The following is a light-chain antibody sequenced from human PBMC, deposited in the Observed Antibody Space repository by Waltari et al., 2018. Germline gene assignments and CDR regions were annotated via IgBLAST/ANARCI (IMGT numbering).Light chain of an antibody. CDR1: SSNIGSTT. CDR3: AAWDDSLNAVV. J-gene: IGLJ2*01. CDR2: SND. Sequence: QSVLTQPPSLSGTPGPRVTIPCSGSSSNIGSTTVTWFQQLPGPTPNRLIHSNDQRPSGIPDRFSGSKSGTSASLAISGLQSDDEADYYCAAWDDSLNAVVFGGGTKLTVL. V-gene: IGLV1-44*01.